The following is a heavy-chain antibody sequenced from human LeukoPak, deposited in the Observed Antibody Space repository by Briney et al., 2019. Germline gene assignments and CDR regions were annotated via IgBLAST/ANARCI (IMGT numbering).Heavy chain of an antibody. CDR2: ISGSGGST. D-gene: IGHD3-10*01. CDR1: GFTFSSYG. CDR3: ARESSGVLGFDY. J-gene: IGHJ4*02. Sequence: GGSLRLSRAASGFTFSSYGMSWVRQAPGKGLEWVSAISGSGGSTYYADSVKGRFTISRDNAKNSLFLQMNSLRAEDTAVYYCARESSGVLGFDYWGQGTLVTVSS. V-gene: IGHV3-23*01.